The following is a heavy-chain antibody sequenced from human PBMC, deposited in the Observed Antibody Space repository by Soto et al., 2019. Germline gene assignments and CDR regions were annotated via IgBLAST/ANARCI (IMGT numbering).Heavy chain of an antibody. J-gene: IGHJ4*02. Sequence: QVQLVQSGAEEKKPGASVKVSCMASGFTFSGYTIHWVRQAPGQRLEWMGWIKADNTNTKYSQKFQGRVTITRDTSASTVYMELSSLRSEDTAVYYCAREGGWYVDYWGQGTLVTVSS. CDR3: AREGGWYVDY. V-gene: IGHV1-3*05. D-gene: IGHD6-19*01. CDR1: GFTFSGYT. CDR2: IKADNTNT.